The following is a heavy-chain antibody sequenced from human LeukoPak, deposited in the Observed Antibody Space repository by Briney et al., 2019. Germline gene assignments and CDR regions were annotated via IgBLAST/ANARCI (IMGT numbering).Heavy chain of an antibody. Sequence: GGSLRLSCAASGFTFSSYAMSWVRQAPGKGLEWVSAISGSGGSTYYADSVKGRFTIPRDNSKNTQYLQMNSLRAEDTAVYYCAKDEYYYDSSGYYPFNYWGQGTLVTVSS. CDR2: ISGSGGST. CDR1: GFTFSSYA. V-gene: IGHV3-23*01. CDR3: AKDEYYYDSSGYYPFNY. J-gene: IGHJ4*02. D-gene: IGHD3-22*01.